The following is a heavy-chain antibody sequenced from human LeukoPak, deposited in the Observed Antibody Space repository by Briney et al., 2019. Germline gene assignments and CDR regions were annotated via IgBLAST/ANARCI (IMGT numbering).Heavy chain of an antibody. Sequence: SETLSLTCTVSGGSISSSSYYWGWIRQPPGKGLEWIGSIYYSGSTYYNPSLKSRVTISVDTSKNQFSLKLSSVTAADTAVYYCARWLIVVVPAAFIDYWGQGTLVTVSS. CDR1: GGSISSSSYY. D-gene: IGHD2-2*01. CDR3: ARWLIVVVPAAFIDY. CDR2: IYYSGST. J-gene: IGHJ4*02. V-gene: IGHV4-39*01.